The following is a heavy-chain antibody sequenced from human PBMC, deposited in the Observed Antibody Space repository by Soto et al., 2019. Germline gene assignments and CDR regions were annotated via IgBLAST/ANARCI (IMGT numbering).Heavy chain of an antibody. V-gene: IGHV1-18*01. CDR1: GYTFTSYG. CDR3: ARASVSYDSSGYFY. D-gene: IGHD3-22*01. J-gene: IGHJ4*02. CDR2: ISAYNGNT. Sequence: QVQLVQSGAEVKKPGASVKVSCKASGYTFTSYGISWVRQAPGQGLEWMGWISAYNGNTNYAQKLQGRVTMTTDTPTSTAYMELRRLRSDDTVVYYCARASVSYDSSGYFYWGQGTLVTVSS.